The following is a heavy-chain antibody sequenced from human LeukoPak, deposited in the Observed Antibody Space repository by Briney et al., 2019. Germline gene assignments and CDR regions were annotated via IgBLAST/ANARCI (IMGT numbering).Heavy chain of an antibody. J-gene: IGHJ3*02. V-gene: IGHV4-30-2*01. CDR2: IYHSGST. CDR1: GGSISSGGYS. CDR3: ASSGYPLDAFDI. Sequence: SQTLSLTCAVSGGSISSGGYSWSWLRQPPGKGLEGIGYIYHSGSTYYNPSLKSRITISVDRSKNQFSLKLSSVTAADTAVYYCASSGYPLDAFDIWGQGTMVAVSS. D-gene: IGHD3-22*01.